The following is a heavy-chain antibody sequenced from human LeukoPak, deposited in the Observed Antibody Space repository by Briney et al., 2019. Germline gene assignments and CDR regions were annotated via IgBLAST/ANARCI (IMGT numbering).Heavy chain of an antibody. CDR2: ISDSTTYI. CDR1: GFTFRTYA. J-gene: IGHJ4*02. D-gene: IGHD3-10*01. Sequence: GGSLRLSCAASGFTFRTYAMNWVRQAPGKGLEWVSSISDSTTYIYYADSVKGRFTISRDNAKNSLYLQMNSLRAEDTAVYYRARYYGSGSPPFDSWGQGTLVTVSS. V-gene: IGHV3-21*01. CDR3: ARYYGSGSPPFDS.